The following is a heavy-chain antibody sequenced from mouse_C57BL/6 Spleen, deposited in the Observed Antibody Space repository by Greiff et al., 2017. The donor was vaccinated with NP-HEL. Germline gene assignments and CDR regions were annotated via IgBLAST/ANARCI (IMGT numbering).Heavy chain of an antibody. CDR2: IDPSDSYT. V-gene: IGHV1-69*01. Sequence: VQLQQPGAELVMPGASVKLSCKASGYTFTSYWMHWVKQRPGQGLEWIGEIDPSDSYTNYNQKFKGKSTLTVDKSSSTAYMQLSSLTSEDSAVYYCASYYYGSRDWYFDVWGTGTTVTVSS. J-gene: IGHJ1*03. CDR3: ASYYYGSRDWYFDV. CDR1: GYTFTSYW. D-gene: IGHD1-1*01.